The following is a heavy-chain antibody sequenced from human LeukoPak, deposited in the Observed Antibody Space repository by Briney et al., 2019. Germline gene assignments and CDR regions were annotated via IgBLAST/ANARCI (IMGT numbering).Heavy chain of an antibody. CDR3: ARLHYYDILTGYLYYFDY. Sequence: GKSLKISCKGSGYSFTSYRIGWVRQMPGKGLEWMGIIYPGDSDTRYSPSFQGQVTISADKSISTAYLQWSSLKASDTAMYYCARLHYYDILTGYLYYFDYWGQGTLVTVSS. J-gene: IGHJ4*02. CDR1: GYSFTSYR. D-gene: IGHD3-9*01. CDR2: IYPGDSDT. V-gene: IGHV5-51*01.